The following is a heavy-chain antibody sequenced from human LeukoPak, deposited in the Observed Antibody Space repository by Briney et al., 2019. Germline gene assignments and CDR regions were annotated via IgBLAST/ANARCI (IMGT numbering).Heavy chain of an antibody. Sequence: ASVKVSCKASGGTFSSYAISWVQQAPGQGLEWMGGIIPIFGTANYAQKFQGRVTITADESTSTAYMELSSLRSEDTAVYYCVTARSFGYWGQGTLVTVSS. V-gene: IGHV1-69*01. CDR1: GGTFSSYA. CDR3: VTARSFGY. D-gene: IGHD3-16*02. CDR2: IIPIFGTA. J-gene: IGHJ4*02.